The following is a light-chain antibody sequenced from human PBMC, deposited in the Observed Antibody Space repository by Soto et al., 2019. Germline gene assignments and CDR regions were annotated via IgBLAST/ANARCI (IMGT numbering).Light chain of an antibody. Sequence: QSALTQPRSVSGSPGQSVTISCTGTNSDIGGYNYVSWYQQHPGKAPKVMIYDVSRRPSGVPDRFSGSKSGNTASLTISRLQAEDEADYYCCSYAGTYNFWVFGGGTKLTVL. V-gene: IGLV2-11*01. CDR1: NSDIGGYNY. J-gene: IGLJ3*02. CDR3: CSYAGTYNFWV. CDR2: DVS.